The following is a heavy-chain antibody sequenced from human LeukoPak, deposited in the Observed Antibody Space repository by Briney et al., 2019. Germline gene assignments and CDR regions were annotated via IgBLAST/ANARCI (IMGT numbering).Heavy chain of an antibody. V-gene: IGHV4-31*03. J-gene: IGHJ4*02. Sequence: SETLSLTCTVSGGSINSGAYYWSWIRQHPGKGLEWIGNIYYSGSTYYNPSLKSRVTISIDTSKNQFSLKLSSVTAADTAVYYCAREQMATTYYFDYWGQGTLVTVSS. CDR2: IYYSGST. CDR1: GGSINSGAYY. CDR3: AREQMATTYYFDY. D-gene: IGHD5-24*01.